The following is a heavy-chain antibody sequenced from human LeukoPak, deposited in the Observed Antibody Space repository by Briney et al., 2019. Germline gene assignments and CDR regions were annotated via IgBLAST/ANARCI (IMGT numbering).Heavy chain of an antibody. CDR1: GGSFSGYY. V-gene: IGHV4-34*01. CDR3: ARGSPRGWFDP. Sequence: SETLSLTCAVYGGSFSGYYWSWIRQPPGKGLEWIGEINHSGSTNYNPSLKSRVTISVDTSKNQFSLKLSSVTAADTAVYYCARGSPRGWFDPWGQGTQVTVSS. D-gene: IGHD3-10*01. J-gene: IGHJ5*02. CDR2: INHSGST.